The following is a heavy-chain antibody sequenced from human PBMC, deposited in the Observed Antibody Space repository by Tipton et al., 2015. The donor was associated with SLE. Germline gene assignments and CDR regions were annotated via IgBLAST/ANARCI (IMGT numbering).Heavy chain of an antibody. CDR2: IYADDST. D-gene: IGHD1-26*01. V-gene: IGHV3-66*02. CDR1: GFTVRNNY. J-gene: IGHJ4*02. CDR3: ARGLTGSYDALAY. Sequence: SLRLSCAASGFTVRNNYMTWVRQAPGKGLECVSLIYADDSTFYADSVKGRYTISRDNSKNTLYLQMNSLRVEDTAVYFCARGLTGSYDALAYWGQGILVTVSS.